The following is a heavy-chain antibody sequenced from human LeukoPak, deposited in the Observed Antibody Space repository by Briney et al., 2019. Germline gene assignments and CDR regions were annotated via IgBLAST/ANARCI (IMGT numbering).Heavy chain of an antibody. CDR2: ISSSSSYI. CDR1: GFTVSSNY. CDR3: ARAAAIWSGYYFGY. Sequence: GGSLRLSCAASGFTVSSNYMSWVRQAPGKGLEWVSSISSSSSYIYYADSVKGRFTISRDNAKNSLYLQMNSLRAEDTAVYYCARAAAIWSGYYFGYWGQGTLVTVSS. D-gene: IGHD3-3*01. V-gene: IGHV3-21*01. J-gene: IGHJ4*02.